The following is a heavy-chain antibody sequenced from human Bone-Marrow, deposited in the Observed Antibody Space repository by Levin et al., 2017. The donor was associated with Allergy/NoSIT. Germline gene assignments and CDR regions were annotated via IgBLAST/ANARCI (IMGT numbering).Heavy chain of an antibody. CDR3: ARRDSSNKNFDY. D-gene: IGHD6-13*01. CDR2: INHSGST. J-gene: IGHJ4*02. Sequence: SQTLSLTCAVYGGSFSGYYWSWIRQPPGKGLEWIGEINHSGSTNYNPSLKSRVTISVDTSKNQFSLKLSSVTAADTAVYYCARRDSSNKNFDYWGQGTLVTVSS. CDR1: GGSFSGYY. V-gene: IGHV4-34*01.